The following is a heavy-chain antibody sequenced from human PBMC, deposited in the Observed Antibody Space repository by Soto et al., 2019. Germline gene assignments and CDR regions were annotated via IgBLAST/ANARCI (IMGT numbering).Heavy chain of an antibody. Sequence: SETLSLTCAVSGGSISSGGYSWSWIRQPPGKGLEWIGYMYHSGSTYYNPSLKSRVTISIDRSKNQFSLKLSSVTAADTAVYYCARALLVPAAMPEYYYYYYGMDVWGQGTTVTVSS. CDR3: ARALLVPAAMPEYYYYYYGMDV. V-gene: IGHV4-30-2*01. J-gene: IGHJ6*02. CDR1: GGSISSGGYS. D-gene: IGHD2-2*01. CDR2: MYHSGST.